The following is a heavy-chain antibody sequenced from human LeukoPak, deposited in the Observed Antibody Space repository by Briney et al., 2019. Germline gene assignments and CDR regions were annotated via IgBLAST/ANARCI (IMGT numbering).Heavy chain of an antibody. V-gene: IGHV1-69*05. CDR2: VIPIYGTP. CDR1: GGSFSTSG. CDR3: ARDHWGIVENGYDYFYYDMDV. D-gene: IGHD7-27*01. J-gene: IGHJ6*03. Sequence: GASVKVSCKASGGSFSTSGFSWVRQAPGQGFEWMGGVIPIYGTPSYAQKFQGKVTITTDESTSTVYTELSSLRSEDTAVYYCARDHWGIVENGYDYFYYDMDVWGKGTTVTVSS.